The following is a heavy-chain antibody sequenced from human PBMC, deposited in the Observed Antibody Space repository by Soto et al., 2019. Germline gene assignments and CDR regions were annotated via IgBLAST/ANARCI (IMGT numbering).Heavy chain of an antibody. CDR3: ARDQIGFCGGGSCYSDYYYYGMDV. V-gene: IGHV3-66*01. CDR1: GFTVSSNY. CDR2: IYSGGST. Sequence: GGSLRLSCAASGFTVSSNYMSWVRQAPGKGLEWVSVIYSGGSTYYADSVKGRFTISRDNSKNTLYLQVNSLRAEDTAVYYCARDQIGFCGGGSCYSDYYYYGMDVWGQGTTVTVSS. J-gene: IGHJ6*02. D-gene: IGHD2-15*01.